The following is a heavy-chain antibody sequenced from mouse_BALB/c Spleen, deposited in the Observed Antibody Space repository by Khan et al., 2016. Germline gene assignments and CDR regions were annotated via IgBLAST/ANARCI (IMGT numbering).Heavy chain of an antibody. D-gene: IGHD2-4*01. CDR3: VRSLWAYDYAWFVY. J-gene: IGHJ3*01. CDR1: GHSITSGYY. V-gene: IGHV3-6*02. CDR2: ISYDGSN. Sequence: EVQLQESGPGLVKPSQSLSLTCSVTGHSITSGYYWNWIRQFPGNKLEWMGYISYDGSNNYNPSLKNRISITRDTSKNQFFLKLNSVTTEDTATYYWVRSLWAYDYAWFVYWGQGTLVTVSA.